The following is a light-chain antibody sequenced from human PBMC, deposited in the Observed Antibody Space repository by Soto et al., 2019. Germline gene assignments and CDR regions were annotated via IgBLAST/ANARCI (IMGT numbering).Light chain of an antibody. CDR3: SSYKSSSTLPYV. V-gene: IGLV2-14*01. J-gene: IGLJ1*01. CDR1: SSDVGGYNL. Sequence: QSALTQPASVSGSPGQSITISCTGTSSDVGGYNLVSWYQQYPDKAPKLTRPSGVSNRFSGSKSGNTASLTISGLQAEDEADYYCSSYKSSSTLPYVFGTGTKLTVL.